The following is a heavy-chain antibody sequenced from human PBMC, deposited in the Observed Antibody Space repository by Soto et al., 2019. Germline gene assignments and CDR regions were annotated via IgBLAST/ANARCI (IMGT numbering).Heavy chain of an antibody. CDR2: ISSSSSYI. J-gene: IGHJ6*02. CDR3: ARDIMITFGGVIVKDYYYYGMDV. D-gene: IGHD3-16*02. CDR1: GFTFSSYS. Sequence: EVQLVESGGGLVKPGGSLRLSCAASGFTFSSYSMNWVRQAPGKGLEWVSSISSSSSYIYYADSVKGRFTISRDNAKNSLYLQMNSLRAEDTAVYYCARDIMITFGGVIVKDYYYYGMDVWGQGTTVTVSS. V-gene: IGHV3-21*01.